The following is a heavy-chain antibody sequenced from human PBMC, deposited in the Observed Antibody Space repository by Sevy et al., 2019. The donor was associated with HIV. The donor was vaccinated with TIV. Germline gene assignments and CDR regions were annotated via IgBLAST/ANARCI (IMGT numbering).Heavy chain of an antibody. CDR3: AREKVYRIAARHFDY. J-gene: IGHJ4*02. Sequence: ASVKVSCKASGYTFTGYYMHWVRQAPGQGLEWMGWINPNSGGTNYAQKFQGWVTMTRDTSISTAYMELSRLRSDDTAVYYCAREKVYRIAARHFDYWGQGTLVTVSS. CDR2: INPNSGGT. CDR1: GYTFTGYY. V-gene: IGHV1-2*04. D-gene: IGHD6-6*01.